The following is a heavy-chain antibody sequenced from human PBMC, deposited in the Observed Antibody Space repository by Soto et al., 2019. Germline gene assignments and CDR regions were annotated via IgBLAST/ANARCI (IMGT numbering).Heavy chain of an antibody. CDR1: GDSISNGYYT. Sequence: QVQLQESGPGLVEPSQTLSLTCTVSGDSISNGYYTWSWIRQPPGKDLEWIGHIYNSVNTYSNPSLKSPVTISPDTSKNQFSLKLSSVTAADTAVYYCARGPSGDKVDYWGQGTLVTVSS. CDR2: IYNSVNT. D-gene: IGHD3-10*01. J-gene: IGHJ4*02. CDR3: ARGPSGDKVDY. V-gene: IGHV4-30-4*01.